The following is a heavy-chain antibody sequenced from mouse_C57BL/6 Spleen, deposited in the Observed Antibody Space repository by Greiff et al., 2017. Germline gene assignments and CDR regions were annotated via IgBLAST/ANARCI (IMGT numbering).Heavy chain of an antibody. J-gene: IGHJ2*01. CDR1: GYTFTDYY. V-gene: IGHV1-26*01. Sequence: EVQLQQSGPELVKPGASVKISCKASGYTFTDYYMNWVKQSHGKSLEWIGDINPNNGGTSYNQKFKGKATLTVDKSSSTAYMELRSLTSEDSAVYYCARGEDSNYGYWGQGTTLTVSS. CDR3: ARGEDSNYGY. D-gene: IGHD2-5*01. CDR2: INPNNGGT.